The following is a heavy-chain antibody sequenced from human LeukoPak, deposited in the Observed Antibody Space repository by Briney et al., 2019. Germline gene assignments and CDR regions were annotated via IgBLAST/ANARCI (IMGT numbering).Heavy chain of an antibody. D-gene: IGHD3-3*01. CDR1: GFTFSSYA. V-gene: IGHV3-30-3*01. CDR2: ISYDGSNK. Sequence: GGSLRLSCAASGFTFSSYAMHWVRQAPGKGLEWVAVISYDGSNKYYADSVKGRFTISRDNSKNTLYLQMNSLRAEDTAVYYCAKGPRSKYDFWGVYGMDVWGQGTTVTVSS. J-gene: IGHJ6*02. CDR3: AKGPRSKYDFWGVYGMDV.